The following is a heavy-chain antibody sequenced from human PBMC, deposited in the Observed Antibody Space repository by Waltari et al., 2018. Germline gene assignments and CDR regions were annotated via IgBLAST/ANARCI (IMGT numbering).Heavy chain of an antibody. Sequence: QLQLQESGPGLVKPSETLSLTCTVSGGSISSSSYYWGWIRQPPGKGLEWIGSFYYSGSTYYNPSLKSRVTISVDTSKNQFSLKLSSVTAADTAVYYCARSDRYYYYGMDVWGQGTTVTVSS. J-gene: IGHJ6*02. V-gene: IGHV4-39*07. CDR1: GGSISSSSYY. CDR2: FYYSGST. CDR3: ARSDRYYYYGMDV.